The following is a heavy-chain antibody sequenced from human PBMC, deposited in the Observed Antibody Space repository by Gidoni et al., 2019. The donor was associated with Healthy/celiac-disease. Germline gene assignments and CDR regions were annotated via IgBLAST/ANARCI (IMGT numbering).Heavy chain of an antibody. Sequence: QLQLQESGPGLVKPSETLSLTCTVSGGSISSSSYYWGWVRQPPGKGLEWIGSIYYSGSTYYNPSLKSRVTISVDTSKNQFSLKLSSVTAADTAVYYCARLYDGYTLIFDYWGQGTLVTVSS. V-gene: IGHV4-39*01. D-gene: IGHD3-3*01. J-gene: IGHJ4*02. CDR3: ARLYDGYTLIFDY. CDR2: IYYSGST. CDR1: GGSISSSSYY.